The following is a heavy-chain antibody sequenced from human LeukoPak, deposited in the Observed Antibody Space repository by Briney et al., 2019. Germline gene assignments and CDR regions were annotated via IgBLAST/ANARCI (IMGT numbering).Heavy chain of an antibody. D-gene: IGHD1-26*01. J-gene: IGHJ4*02. V-gene: IGHV3-23*01. CDR3: AKGRSSGSYYLSFGY. Sequence: PGGSLRLSCAASGFTFSSYAMSWVRQAPGKGLEWVSAISGSGGSTYYADSVKGRFTISRDNSKNTLYLQMNSLRAEDTAVYYCAKGRSSGSYYLSFGYWGQGTLVTVSS. CDR2: ISGSGGST. CDR1: GFTFSSYA.